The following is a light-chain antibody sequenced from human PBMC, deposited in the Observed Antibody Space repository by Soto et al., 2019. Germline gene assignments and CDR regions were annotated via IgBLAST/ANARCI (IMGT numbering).Light chain of an antibody. J-gene: IGKJ3*01. CDR1: QSITNW. CDR3: QQYHSYPFT. CDR2: KAS. Sequence: DIQMTQSPSTLSASVGDRLSITCRASQSITNWLAWYQQKPGKAPKLLIYKASSLQSEVPSRFSGSASGPEFTLTIRSLQPYEFSTYYCQQYHSYPFTFGPGTKVDIK. V-gene: IGKV1-5*03.